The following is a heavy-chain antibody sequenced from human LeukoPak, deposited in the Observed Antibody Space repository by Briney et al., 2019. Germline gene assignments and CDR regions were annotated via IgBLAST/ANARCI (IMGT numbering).Heavy chain of an antibody. CDR3: AKDGDVRYCSGGSCHLGGGYFDY. CDR1: GFTFDDYA. J-gene: IGHJ4*02. D-gene: IGHD2-15*01. V-gene: IGHV3-9*03. CDR2: ISWNSGSM. Sequence: GRSLRLSCAASGFTFDDYAMHWVRQAPWKGLEWVSGISWNSGSMGYADSVKGRFTISRDNAKNSLYLQMNSLRAEDMALYSCAKDGDVRYCSGGSCHLGGGYFDYWGQGTLVTVSS.